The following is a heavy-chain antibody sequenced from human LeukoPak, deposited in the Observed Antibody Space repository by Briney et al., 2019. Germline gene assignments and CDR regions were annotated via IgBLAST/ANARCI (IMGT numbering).Heavy chain of an antibody. CDR3: ARAQYASGSFFDY. V-gene: IGHV4-59*11. D-gene: IGHD3-10*01. CDR2: IYYTGST. Sequence: KSSETLSLTCTVSGVSISTHYWSWLRQPPGKGLEWIGYIYYTGSTNYNPSLKSRVTMAIDTSKNQFSLELTFVSAADTAVYYCARAQYASGSFFDYWGQGTLATVSS. J-gene: IGHJ4*02. CDR1: GVSISTHY.